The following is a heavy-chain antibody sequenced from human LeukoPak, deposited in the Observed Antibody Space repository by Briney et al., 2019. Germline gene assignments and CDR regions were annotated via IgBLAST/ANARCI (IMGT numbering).Heavy chain of an antibody. V-gene: IGHV3-7*01. D-gene: IGHD5-18*01. CDR1: RFTFSSYW. J-gene: IGHJ4*02. Sequence: QTGGSLRLSCAASRFTFSSYWMSWVGQAPGKGLDWVANIKQDGNEKYYVDSVKGRFTISRDNAKKSLYLQMNSLRAEDTAVYYCARHLSGVTGYTYGRGIDYWGQGTLVTVSS. CDR2: IKQDGNEK. CDR3: ARHLSGVTGYTYGRGIDY.